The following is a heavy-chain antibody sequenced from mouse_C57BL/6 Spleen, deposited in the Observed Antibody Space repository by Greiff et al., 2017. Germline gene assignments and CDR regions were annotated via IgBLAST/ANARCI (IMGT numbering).Heavy chain of an antibody. CDR1: GYTFTSYW. CDR3: ARSPYGSSYGFAY. V-gene: IGHV1-55*01. J-gene: IGHJ3*01. Sequence: QVQLQQPGAELVKPGASVKMSCKASGYTFTSYWITWVKQRPGQGLEWIGDIYPGSGSTNYNEKFKSKATLTVDTSSSTAYMQLSSLTSEDSAVYYCARSPYGSSYGFAYWGQGTLVTVSA. CDR2: IYPGSGST. D-gene: IGHD1-1*01.